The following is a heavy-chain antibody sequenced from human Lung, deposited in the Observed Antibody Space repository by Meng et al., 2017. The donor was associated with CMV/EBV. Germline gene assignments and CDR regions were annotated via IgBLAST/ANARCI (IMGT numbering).Heavy chain of an antibody. CDR3: ASFPPPGKQWLVTDY. V-gene: IGHV4-4*02. Sequence: QVQLQGSGPGLGRPSGTLSLTFAASGGSISSSNWWSWVRQPPGKGLEWIGEIYHSGSTNYNPSLKSRVTISVDKSKNQFSLKLSSVTAADTAVYYCASFPPPGKQWLVTDYWGQGTLVTVSS. CDR2: IYHSGST. CDR1: GGSISSSNW. J-gene: IGHJ4*02. D-gene: IGHD6-19*01.